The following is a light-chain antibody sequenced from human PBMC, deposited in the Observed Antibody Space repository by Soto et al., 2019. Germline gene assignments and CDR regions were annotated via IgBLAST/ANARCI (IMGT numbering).Light chain of an antibody. Sequence: QSALTQPRSVSGSPGQSVTITCTGTSSDIGSNDFVSWYQQYPGKAPKLLIYDVSKRPSGVPDRLSGSKSGNTASLTISGVQAEDEADYYCCSYEGSSSVFGTGTKLTVL. J-gene: IGLJ1*01. CDR1: SSDIGSNDF. CDR3: CSYEGSSSV. CDR2: DVS. V-gene: IGLV2-11*01.